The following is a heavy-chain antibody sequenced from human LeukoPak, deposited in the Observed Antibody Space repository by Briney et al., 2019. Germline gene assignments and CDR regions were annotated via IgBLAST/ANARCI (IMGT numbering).Heavy chain of an antibody. CDR3: ARANSPDPYYYMDV. V-gene: IGHV1-2*02. Sequence: GASVKVSCKASGYTFTGYYMHWVRQAPGQGLEWMGWINPNSGGTNYAQKFQGRVTMTRDTSISTAYMELSRLRSDDTAVYYCARANSPDPYYYMDVWGKGTTVTVSS. CDR2: INPNSGGT. D-gene: IGHD5-24*01. J-gene: IGHJ6*03. CDR1: GYTFTGYY.